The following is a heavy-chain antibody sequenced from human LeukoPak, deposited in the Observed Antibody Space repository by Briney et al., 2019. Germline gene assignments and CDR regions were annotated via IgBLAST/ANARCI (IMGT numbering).Heavy chain of an antibody. J-gene: IGHJ6*03. Sequence: SETLSLTCTVSGGSISSYYWIWIRQPAGKGLEWIGRIYTSGSTNYNPSLKSRVTMSVDTSKNQFSLKLSSVTAADTAVYYCAREEVVVVVAATPRNYYYMDVWGKGTTVTVSS. D-gene: IGHD2-15*01. CDR3: AREEVVVVVAATPRNYYYMDV. V-gene: IGHV4-4*07. CDR1: GGSISSYY. CDR2: IYTSGST.